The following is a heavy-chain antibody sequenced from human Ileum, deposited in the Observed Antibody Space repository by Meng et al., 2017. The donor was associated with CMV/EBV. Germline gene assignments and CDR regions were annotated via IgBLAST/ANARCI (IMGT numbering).Heavy chain of an antibody. D-gene: IGHD3-3*01. J-gene: IGHJ5*02. V-gene: IGHV4-34*01. CDR1: GVPLSGYH. CDR3: ARQIWSGSLYNWFDP. CDR2: INHNGIT. Sequence: GSLRLSCAVSGVPLSGYHWSWIRQAPGNDLEWIGDINHNGITKYNPSLKSRLTISVDMSGNEFSLRLSSVTAADTAVYYCARQIWSGSLYNWFDPWDQGTLVTVSS.